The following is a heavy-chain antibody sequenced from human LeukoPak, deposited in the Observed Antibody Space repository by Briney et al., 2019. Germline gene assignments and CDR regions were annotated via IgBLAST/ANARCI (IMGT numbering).Heavy chain of an antibody. D-gene: IGHD3-22*01. CDR1: GFTFDDYA. Sequence: PGGSLRLSCAASGFTFDDYAMHWVRQAPGKGLEWVSGISWNSGSIGYADSVKGRFTISRDNAKNSLYLQMNSLRAEDTALYYCAKNGDLYYYDSSGYAKYFDYWGQGTLVTVSS. J-gene: IGHJ4*02. CDR3: AKNGDLYYYDSSGYAKYFDY. V-gene: IGHV3-9*01. CDR2: ISWNSGSI.